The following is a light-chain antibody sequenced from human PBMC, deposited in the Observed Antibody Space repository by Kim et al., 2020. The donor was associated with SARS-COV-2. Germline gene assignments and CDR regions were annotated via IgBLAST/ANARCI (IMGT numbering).Light chain of an antibody. CDR1: QVISNY. J-gene: IGKJ1*01. CDR2: DAS. V-gene: IGKV1-27*01. Sequence: ASVGDGVTITCRANQVISNYLAGYQQKPGKPPKLLIYDASALPSGVPSRFSGSRSGTDFTLTVTSLQPEDVATYYCQQYNSAPWTFGQGTKVDIK. CDR3: QQYNSAPWT.